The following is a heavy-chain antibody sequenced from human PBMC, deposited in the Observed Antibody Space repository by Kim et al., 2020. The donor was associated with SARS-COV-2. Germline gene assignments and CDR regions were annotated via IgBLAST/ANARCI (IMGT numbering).Heavy chain of an antibody. CDR2: IKEDGSER. CDR1: GFPFSEYW. D-gene: IGHD3-22*01. CDR3: AKYYERSGYYSGAFDI. V-gene: IGHV3-7*02. Sequence: GGSLRLSCADSGFPFSEYWMSWVRQAPGKRLEWVASIKEDGSERGYVDSVKGRFTIFRDNAKNSLYLQMNSLRAEDTALYHCAKYYERSGYYSGAFDIWGQGTMVAVSP. J-gene: IGHJ3*02.